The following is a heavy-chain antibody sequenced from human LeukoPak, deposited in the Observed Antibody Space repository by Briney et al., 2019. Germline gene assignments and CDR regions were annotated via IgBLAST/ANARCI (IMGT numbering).Heavy chain of an antibody. CDR2: IKHSGST. Sequence: PSETLSLTCAVYGGSFSGYYWSWIRQPPGKGREWIGEIKHSGSTNYNPSLKSRVTISVDTSKNQFSLKLSSVTAADTAVYYCAREGSGSYYKFPLDYWGQGTLVTVSS. CDR1: GGSFSGYY. V-gene: IGHV4-34*01. CDR3: AREGSGSYYKFPLDY. J-gene: IGHJ4*02. D-gene: IGHD3-10*01.